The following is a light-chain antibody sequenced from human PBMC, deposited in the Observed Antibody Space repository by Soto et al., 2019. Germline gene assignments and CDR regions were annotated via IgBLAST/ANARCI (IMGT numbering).Light chain of an antibody. CDR3: QQSYSTPYT. Sequence: DIPMTQSPSSLSASVGDRVTITCRASQSINTYLNWYQQRPGKAPNLLIYAASSFQSGVPSRFSGSGSGTDFTLTISSLQPEDIATYYCQQSYSTPYTFGQGTKLEIK. CDR1: QSINTY. J-gene: IGKJ2*01. V-gene: IGKV1-39*01. CDR2: AAS.